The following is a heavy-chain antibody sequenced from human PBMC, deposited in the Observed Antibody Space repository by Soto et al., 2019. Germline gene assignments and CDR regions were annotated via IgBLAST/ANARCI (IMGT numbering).Heavy chain of an antibody. V-gene: IGHV3-23*01. J-gene: IGHJ4*02. D-gene: IGHD3-22*01. CDR3: AKDRYLDHDSRGYLFDN. CDR1: GFTFNIYA. CDR2: ISRYGDIT. Sequence: EVQLLESGGVLIQPGGSLRLSCAASGFTFNIYAMTWVRQAPGKGLEWVSAISRYGDITYYADSVEGRFSISRDNSKNTLYLQMNSLRAEDTAVYYCAKDRYLDHDSRGYLFDNWGQGTLVTVSS.